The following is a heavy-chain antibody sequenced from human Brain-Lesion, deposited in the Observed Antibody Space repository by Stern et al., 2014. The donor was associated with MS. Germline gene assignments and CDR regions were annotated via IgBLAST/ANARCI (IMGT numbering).Heavy chain of an antibody. J-gene: IGHJ6*02. CDR2: LNTHTGGT. Sequence: QVQLVQSGAEVKKPGASVKVSCKTSGYIFTGYYIHWVRQAPGQGLEWMAWLNTHTGGTKYAQKFQGRVTMSRDTSISTAYVELSSLTSDDTAVYYCARDQRGITIFGVVTDYYYLGMDVWGQGTTVTVSS. D-gene: IGHD3-3*01. CDR3: ARDQRGITIFGVVTDYYYLGMDV. CDR1: GYIFTGYY. V-gene: IGHV1-2*02.